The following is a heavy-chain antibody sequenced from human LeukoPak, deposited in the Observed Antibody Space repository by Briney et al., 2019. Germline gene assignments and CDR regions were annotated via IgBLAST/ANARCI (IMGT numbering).Heavy chain of an antibody. J-gene: IGHJ4*02. CDR1: GGTFSSYT. D-gene: IGHD2-2*03. V-gene: IGHV1-69*04. CDR3: ARDWSGYCSSTSCFHYYFDY. CDR2: IIPILGIA. Sequence: SVKVSCKASGGTFSSYTISWVRQAPGQGLEWMGRIIPILGIANYAQKFQGRVTVTADKSASTAYMELSSLRSEDTAVYYCARDWSGYCSSTSCFHYYFDYWGQGTLVTVSS.